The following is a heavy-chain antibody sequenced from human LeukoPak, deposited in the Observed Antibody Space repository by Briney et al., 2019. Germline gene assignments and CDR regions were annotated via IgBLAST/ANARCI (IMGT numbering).Heavy chain of an antibody. CDR1: GFTFSSYG. D-gene: IGHD2-2*01. CDR2: ISYDGSNK. Sequence: GGSLRLSCAASGFTFSSYGMHWVRQAPGKGLEWVAVISYDGSNKYYADSVKGRFTISRDNSKNTLYLQMNSLRAEDTAVYYCAKDAPIDCSSTSCRIYLGDAFDIWGQGTMVTVSS. J-gene: IGHJ3*02. CDR3: AKDAPIDCSSTSCRIYLGDAFDI. V-gene: IGHV3-30*18.